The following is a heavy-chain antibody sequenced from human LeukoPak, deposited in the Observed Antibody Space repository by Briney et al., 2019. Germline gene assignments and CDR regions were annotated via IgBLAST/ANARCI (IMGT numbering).Heavy chain of an antibody. D-gene: IGHD3-3*01. CDR3: AREDDFWSGYYSPHYY. J-gene: IGHJ4*02. V-gene: IGHV1-69*06. CDR2: IIPIFGTT. Sequence: SVKVSCKASGGTFSNYAISWVRQASGQGLERMGGIIPIFGTTNYAQKFQGRVTITADKSTSTAYMELSSLRSEDTAVYYCAREDDFWSGYYSPHYYWGQGTLVTVSS. CDR1: GGTFSNYA.